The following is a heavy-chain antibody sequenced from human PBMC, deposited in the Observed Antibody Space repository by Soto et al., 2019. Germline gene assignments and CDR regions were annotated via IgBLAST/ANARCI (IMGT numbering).Heavy chain of an antibody. D-gene: IGHD3-22*01. CDR2: ISYDGSNK. Sequence: QPGGSLRLSCAASGFTFSSYGMHWVRQAPGKGLEWVAVISYDGSNKYYADSVKGRFTISRDNSKNTLYLQMNSLRAEDTAVYYCAKLSYDSSGPDAFDIWGQGTMVTVSS. CDR3: AKLSYDSSGPDAFDI. CDR1: GFTFSSYG. V-gene: IGHV3-30*18. J-gene: IGHJ3*02.